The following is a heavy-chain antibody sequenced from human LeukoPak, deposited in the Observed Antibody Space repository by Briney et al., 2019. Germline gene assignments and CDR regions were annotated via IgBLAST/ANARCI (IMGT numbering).Heavy chain of an antibody. J-gene: IGHJ3*02. D-gene: IGHD3-10*01. CDR3: AREKYYYGSGPRGGAFDI. CDR1: GGSISSGGYS. Sequence: SQTLSLTCAVSGGSISSGGYSWSWIRQPPGKGLEWIGYIYHGGSTYYNPSLKSRVTISVDRSKNQFSLKLSSVTAADTAVYYCAREKYYYGSGPRGGAFDIWGQGTMVTVSS. CDR2: IYHGGST. V-gene: IGHV4-30-2*01.